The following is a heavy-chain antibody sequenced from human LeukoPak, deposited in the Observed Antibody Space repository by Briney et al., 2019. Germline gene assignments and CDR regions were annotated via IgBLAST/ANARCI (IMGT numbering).Heavy chain of an antibody. D-gene: IGHD3-3*01. CDR2: IYTSGST. J-gene: IGHJ4*02. Sequence: SETLSLTCTVSGGSISSGSYYWSWIRQPAGKGLEWIGRIYTSGSTNYNPSLKSRVTISVDTSKNQFSLKLSSVTAADTAVYYCARGVRRSLYTPRAYYFDYWGQGTLVTVSS. V-gene: IGHV4-61*02. CDR1: GGSISSGSYY. CDR3: ARGVRRSLYTPRAYYFDY.